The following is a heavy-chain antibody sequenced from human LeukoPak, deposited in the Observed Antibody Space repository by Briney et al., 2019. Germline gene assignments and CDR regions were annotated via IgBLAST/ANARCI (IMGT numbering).Heavy chain of an antibody. V-gene: IGHV1-2*02. D-gene: IGHD5-12*01. CDR2: INPNNGGT. CDR1: GYSFTGYY. J-gene: IGHJ5*02. CDR3: AKDQNTGYANNWFDP. Sequence: ASVKVSCKASGYSFTGYYIHWVRQAPGQGLEWVGWINPNNGGTNFAQKFQGRVTMTRDTSISTAYMELSRLRSDDTAIYYCAKDQNTGYANNWFDPWGQGTLVTVSS.